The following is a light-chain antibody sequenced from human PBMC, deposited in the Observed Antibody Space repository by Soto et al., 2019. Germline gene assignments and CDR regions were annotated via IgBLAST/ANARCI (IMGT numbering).Light chain of an antibody. CDR2: EVS. CDR1: SSDVGGYNY. J-gene: IGLJ1*01. Sequence: QSALTQPPSASGSPGQSVSISCTGTSSDVGGYNYVSWYQQHPGKAPKLMIYEVSKRPSGVPDRFSGSKSGTSASLAISGLQSEDEADYYCAAWDDSLNGYVFGTGTKLTVL. CDR3: AAWDDSLNGYV. V-gene: IGLV2-8*01.